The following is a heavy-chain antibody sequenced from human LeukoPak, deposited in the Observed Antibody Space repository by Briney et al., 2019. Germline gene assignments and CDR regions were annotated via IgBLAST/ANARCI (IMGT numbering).Heavy chain of an antibody. D-gene: IGHD3-22*01. Sequence: PGGSLRLSCAASGFTVSSNYMSWVRQAPGKGLEWVSVSYSGGSTYYADSVKGRFTISRDNSKNTLYLQMNSLRAEDTAVYYCARDIAYDSSGYYSPHFDYWGQGTLVTVSS. CDR2: SYSGGST. V-gene: IGHV3-53*01. CDR3: ARDIAYDSSGYYSPHFDY. CDR1: GFTVSSNY. J-gene: IGHJ4*02.